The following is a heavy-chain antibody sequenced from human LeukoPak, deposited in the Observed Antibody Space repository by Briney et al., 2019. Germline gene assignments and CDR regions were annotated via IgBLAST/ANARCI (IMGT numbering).Heavy chain of an antibody. D-gene: IGHD2-21*02. J-gene: IGHJ6*04. CDR3: GIPLSIGVVTAIMIAVITV. CDR1: GGTFTSYS. CDR2: ISGSGGST. Sequence: GGSLRLSCAASGGTFTSYSMSWVRQAPGKGLEWVSAISGSGGSTYYADSVKGRFTISRDNSKNTLYLQMNSLRAEDTAVYYCGIPLSIGVVTAIMIAVITVGGEGTTVTVSS. V-gene: IGHV3-23*01.